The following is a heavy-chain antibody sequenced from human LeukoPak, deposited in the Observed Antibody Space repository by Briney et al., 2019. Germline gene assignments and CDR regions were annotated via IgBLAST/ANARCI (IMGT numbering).Heavy chain of an antibody. J-gene: IGHJ6*04. CDR2: INHSGST. V-gene: IGHV4-34*01. D-gene: IGHD2-2*01. Sequence: PSETLSLTCAVYGGSFSGYYWSWIRQPPGKGLEWIGEINHSGSTNYNPSLKSRVTISVDTSKNQFSLTLSSVTAADTAVYYCARNRLVPAAMFHYYGMDVWGKGTTVTVSS. CDR3: ARNRLVPAAMFHYYGMDV. CDR1: GGSFSGYY.